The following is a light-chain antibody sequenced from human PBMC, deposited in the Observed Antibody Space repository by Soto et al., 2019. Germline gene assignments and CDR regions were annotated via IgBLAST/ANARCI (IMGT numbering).Light chain of an antibody. CDR3: QQYYSTPLT. V-gene: IGKV4-1*01. CDR1: QTVLYSSNNKNY. Sequence: DIVMTQSPDSLAVSLGERATINCKSSQTVLYSSNNKNYLAWYQQKPGQPPTLLIYWASTRESGVPDRFSGSGSGTDFTLTISSLQAEDAAVYYCQQYYSTPLTFGGGTKVEIK. CDR2: WAS. J-gene: IGKJ4*01.